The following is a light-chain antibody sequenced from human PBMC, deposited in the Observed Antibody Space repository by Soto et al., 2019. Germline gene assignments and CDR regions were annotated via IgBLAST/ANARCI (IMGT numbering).Light chain of an antibody. J-gene: IGKJ1*01. CDR2: DAS. Sequence: DMHMTQSPSTLSASVGERVTITCRASQSISSWLAWYQQKPGKAPKLLIYDASSLESGVPSRFSGSGSGTEFTLTISSLQPDDLATYYCQQYNSYSQTFGPGTKVDIK. CDR1: QSISSW. V-gene: IGKV1-5*01. CDR3: QQYNSYSQT.